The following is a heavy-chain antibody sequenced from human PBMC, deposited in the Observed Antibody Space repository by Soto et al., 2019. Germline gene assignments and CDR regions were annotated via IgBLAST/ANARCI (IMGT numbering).Heavy chain of an antibody. V-gene: IGHV4-31*03. CDR1: GGSISTGGYY. Sequence: QVQLQESGPGLVKPSQTLSLTCTVSGGSISTGGYYWNWIRQHPGKGLEWIGYFYYSGSTYYNPSLKTRVTISVNTSKTHFPLKLRSVTASDRAAYYCTRSVFPRGQGTLGTVSS. CDR3: TRSVFP. J-gene: IGHJ5*02. CDR2: FYYSGST.